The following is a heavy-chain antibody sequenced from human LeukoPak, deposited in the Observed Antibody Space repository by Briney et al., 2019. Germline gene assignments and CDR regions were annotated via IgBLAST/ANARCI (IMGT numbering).Heavy chain of an antibody. CDR2: IWYDGSNK. D-gene: IGHD3-22*01. CDR1: GFTFNSNG. J-gene: IGHJ6*03. CDR3: AKAGDNSGYYPAFYYYMDV. V-gene: IGHV3-33*06. Sequence: GGSLRLSCAASGFTFNSNGMHWVRQAPGKGLEGGALIWYDGSNKYYADSVKGRFTISRDNSKNTLYLQMNSLRAEDTAVYYCAKAGDNSGYYPAFYYYMDVWGRGTTVTVSS.